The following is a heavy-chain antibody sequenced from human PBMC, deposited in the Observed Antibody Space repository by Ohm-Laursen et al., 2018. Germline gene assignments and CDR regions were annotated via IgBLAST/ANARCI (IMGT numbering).Heavy chain of an antibody. D-gene: IGHD1-26*01. CDR1: GFTFSSYA. CDR3: ARDPTTDDAFDI. Sequence: SLRLSCAASGFTFSSYAMSWVRQAPGKGLEWVSAISGSGGSTYYADSVKGRFTISRDNSKNTLYLQMNSLRAEDTAVYYCARDPTTDDAFDIWGQGTMVTVSS. V-gene: IGHV3-23*01. J-gene: IGHJ3*02. CDR2: ISGSGGST.